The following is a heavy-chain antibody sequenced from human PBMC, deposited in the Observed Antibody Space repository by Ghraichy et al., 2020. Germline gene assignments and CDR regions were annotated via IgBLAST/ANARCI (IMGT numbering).Heavy chain of an antibody. CDR3: ARMDIVLMVYAIPFRDGMDV. CDR2: MNHNSGNT. J-gene: IGHJ6*02. CDR1: GYTFTSYD. D-gene: IGHD2-8*01. V-gene: IGHV1-8*01. Sequence: ASVKVSCKASGYTFTSYDINWVRQATGQGLEWMGWMNHNSGNTGYAQKFQGRVTMTRNTSISKAYMELSSLRSEDTAVYYCARMDIVLMVYAIPFRDGMDVWGQGTTLTVSS.